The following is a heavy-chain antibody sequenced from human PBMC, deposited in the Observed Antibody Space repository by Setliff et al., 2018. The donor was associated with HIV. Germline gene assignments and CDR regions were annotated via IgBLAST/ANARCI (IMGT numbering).Heavy chain of an antibody. V-gene: IGHV1-3*01. CDR2: INAGNGNT. CDR3: ARDGGGVIAAAGWFDP. D-gene: IGHD6-13*01. J-gene: IGHJ5*02. CDR1: GYTFTSYA. Sequence: ASVKVSCKASGYTFTSYAMHWVRQAPGQRLEWMGWINAGNGNTKYSQMFQGRVTITRDTSATSAFMELSSLRSEDTAVYYCARDGGGVIAAAGWFDPWGQGTLVTVSS.